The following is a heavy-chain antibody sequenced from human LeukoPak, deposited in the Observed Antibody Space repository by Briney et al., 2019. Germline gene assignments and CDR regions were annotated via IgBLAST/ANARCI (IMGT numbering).Heavy chain of an antibody. V-gene: IGHV3-30-3*01. CDR1: GFTFSSYD. CDR2: ISYDGSNK. D-gene: IGHD2-21*02. Sequence: GGSLRLSCAASGFTFSSYDMHWVRQAPGKGLEWVTVISYDGSNKYYADSVKGRFTISRDNSKNTLYLQMNSLRAEDTAVYYCAREGYCGGDCYSNYFDYWGQGTLVTVSS. CDR3: AREGYCGGDCYSNYFDY. J-gene: IGHJ4*02.